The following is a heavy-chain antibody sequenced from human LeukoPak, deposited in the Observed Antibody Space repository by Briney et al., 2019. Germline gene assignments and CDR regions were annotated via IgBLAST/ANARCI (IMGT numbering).Heavy chain of an antibody. J-gene: IGHJ4*02. CDR3: AKCSSSSCYMSVDY. CDR2: ISDSDGST. V-gene: IGHV3-23*01. CDR1: GFTFINSA. Sequence: GGSLRLSCAASGFTFINSAMSWVRQAPGKGLEWVSCISDSDGSTYYAGSVKGRFTISGDNSKNTLYLQMNSLRAGDTAVYYCAKCSSSSCYMSVDYWGQGTLVTVSS. D-gene: IGHD2-2*02.